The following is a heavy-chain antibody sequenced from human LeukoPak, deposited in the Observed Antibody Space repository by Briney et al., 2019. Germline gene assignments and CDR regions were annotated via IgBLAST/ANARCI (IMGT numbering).Heavy chain of an antibody. CDR1: GYTFTSYY. D-gene: IGHD2-2*01. Sequence: ASVKVSCKASGYTFTSYYMHWVRQAPGQGLEWMGIINPSGGSTCYAQKFQGGVTMTRDTSTSTVYMELSSLRSEDTAVYYCARELLVPAYYDYWGQGTLVTVSS. J-gene: IGHJ4*02. V-gene: IGHV1-46*03. CDR3: ARELLVPAYYDY. CDR2: INPSGGST.